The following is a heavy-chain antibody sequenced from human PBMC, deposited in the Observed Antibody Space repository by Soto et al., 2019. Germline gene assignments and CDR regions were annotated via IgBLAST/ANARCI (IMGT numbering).Heavy chain of an antibody. CDR1: GFTFSSYS. D-gene: IGHD4-17*01. CDR3: ARDPASGARLVYGDYVVPSYFQH. J-gene: IGHJ1*01. V-gene: IGHV3-21*01. Sequence: PGGSLRLSCAASGFTFSSYSMNWVRQAPGKGLEWVSSISSSSSYIYYADSVKGRFTISRDNAKNSLYLQMNSLRAEDTAVYYCARDPASGARLVYGDYVVPSYFQHWGQGTLVTVSS. CDR2: ISSSSSYI.